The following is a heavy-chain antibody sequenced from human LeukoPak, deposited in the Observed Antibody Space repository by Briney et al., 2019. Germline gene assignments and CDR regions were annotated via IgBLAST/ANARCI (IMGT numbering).Heavy chain of an antibody. D-gene: IGHD5-12*01. J-gene: IGHJ4*02. V-gene: IGHV3-23*01. Sequence: GGSLRLSCAASGFTFSTFGLSWVRQAPGKGLEWVSGTTGSGETTYYADSVKGRFTISRDNFKNTLYLQMNSLRAEDTAFYYCAKGSGFGGYDLDYWGQGTLVTVSS. CDR2: TTGSGETT. CDR1: GFTFSTFG. CDR3: AKGSGFGGYDLDY.